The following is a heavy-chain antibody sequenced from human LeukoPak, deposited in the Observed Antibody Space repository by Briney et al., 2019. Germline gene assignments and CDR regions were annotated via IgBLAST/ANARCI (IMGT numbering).Heavy chain of an antibody. D-gene: IGHD2-15*01. CDR1: GYTFTSYD. CDR2: MNPNSGNT. V-gene: IGHV1-8*01. Sequence: ASVEVSCKASGYTFTSYDINWVRQATGQGLEWMGWMNPNSGNTGYAQKFQGRVTMTRNTSISTAYMELSSLRSEDTAVYYCARPVTSSCYSLDYWGQGTLVTVSS. CDR3: ARPVTSSCYSLDY. J-gene: IGHJ4*02.